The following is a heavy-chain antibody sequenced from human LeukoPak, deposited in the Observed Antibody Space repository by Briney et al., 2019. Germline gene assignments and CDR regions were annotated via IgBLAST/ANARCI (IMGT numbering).Heavy chain of an antibody. Sequence: GSLRLSCAASGFTFSSHAMSWVRQAPGKGLEWVSYISSSGSTIYYADSVKGRFTISRDNAKNSLYLQMNSLRAEDTAVYYCARTKYDYWFDPWGQGTLVTVSS. J-gene: IGHJ5*02. CDR1: GFTFSSHA. V-gene: IGHV3-48*04. CDR2: ISSSGSTI. D-gene: IGHD3-16*01. CDR3: ARTKYDYWFDP.